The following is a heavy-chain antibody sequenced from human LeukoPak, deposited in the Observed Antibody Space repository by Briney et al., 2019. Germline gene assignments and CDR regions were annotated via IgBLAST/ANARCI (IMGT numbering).Heavy chain of an antibody. V-gene: IGHV3-7*03. Sequence: GGSLRLSCEASGFTFSSYWMTWVRQAPGKGLERVANINKDESERYYVGSVQGRFTISRDNTKNSLYLQMNNLRAEDTAIYYCVKPKYTTTWYPLDCWGQGTLVSVSS. J-gene: IGHJ4*02. CDR2: INKDESER. D-gene: IGHD6-13*01. CDR1: GFTFSSYW. CDR3: VKPKYTTTWYPLDC.